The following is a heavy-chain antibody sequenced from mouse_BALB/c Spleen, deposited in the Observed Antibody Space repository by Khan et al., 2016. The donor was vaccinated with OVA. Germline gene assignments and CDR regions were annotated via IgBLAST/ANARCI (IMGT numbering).Heavy chain of an antibody. V-gene: IGHV2-6-7*01. D-gene: IGHD2-9*01. CDR1: GFSLTGYG. CDR3: ARAYYGNDREAMDY. Sequence: QMQLEESGPGLVAPSQSLSITCTVSGFSLTGYGVNWVRQPPGKGLEWLGMIWGDGSTDYNSALKSRLYLSKDNSKSHVFLKMNSLQTDDTARYYCARAYYGNDREAMDYWGQGTSVTVSS. CDR2: IWGDGST. J-gene: IGHJ4*01.